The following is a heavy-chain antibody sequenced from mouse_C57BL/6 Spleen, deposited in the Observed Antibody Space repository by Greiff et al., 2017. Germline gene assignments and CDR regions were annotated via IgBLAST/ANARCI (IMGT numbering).Heavy chain of an antibody. CDR1: GYTFTDYY. V-gene: IGHV1-26*01. D-gene: IGHD1-1*01. CDR3: ARPYGSSYDYYAMDY. Sequence: EVQLQQSGPELVKPGASVKISCKASGYTFTDYYLNWVKQSHGKSLEWIGDINPNNGGTSYNQKFKGKATLTVDKSSSTAYMALRSLTSEDSAVYYCARPYGSSYDYYAMDYWGQGTSVTVSS. CDR2: INPNNGGT. J-gene: IGHJ4*01.